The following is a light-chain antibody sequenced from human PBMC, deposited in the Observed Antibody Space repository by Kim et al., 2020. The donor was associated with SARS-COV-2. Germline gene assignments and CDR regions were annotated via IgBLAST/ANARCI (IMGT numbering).Light chain of an antibody. V-gene: IGLV7-46*01. CDR3: LLSYGDTRKI. CDR2: NTD. CDR1: TGTLTSGHF. J-gene: IGLJ2*01. Sequence: TVTLTCGSNTGTLTSGHFPYWFQQKPGQAPRALIYNTDYKYSWTPARFSGSLLGGKAALTLSDAQAEDEADYYCLLSYGDTRKIFGGGTKLTVL.